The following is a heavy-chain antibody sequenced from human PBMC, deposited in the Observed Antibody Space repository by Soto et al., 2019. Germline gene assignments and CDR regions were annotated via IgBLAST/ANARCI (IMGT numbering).Heavy chain of an antibody. J-gene: IGHJ4*02. D-gene: IGHD6-13*01. CDR3: AKGGYSSSWTFDY. Sequence: QVQLVESGGGVVQPGRSLRLSCAASGFTFSSYDMHWVRQAPGKGLEWVAVIWYDGSNKYYADSVKGRFTMSRDNSKNTMYRKMYSLRARATAVYYCAKGGYSSSWTFDYWGQGTLVTVSS. CDR1: GFTFSSYD. V-gene: IGHV3-33*06. CDR2: IWYDGSNK.